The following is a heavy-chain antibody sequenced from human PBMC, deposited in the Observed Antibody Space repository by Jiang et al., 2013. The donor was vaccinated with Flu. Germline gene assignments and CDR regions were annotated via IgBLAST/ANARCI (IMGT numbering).Heavy chain of an antibody. V-gene: IGHV1-18*01. CDR2: ISAYNGNT. D-gene: IGHD3-9*01. Sequence: SGAEVKKPGASVKVSCKASGYTFTSYGISWVRQAPGQGLEWMGWISAYNGNTNYAQKLQGRVTMTTDTSTSTAYMELRSLRSDDTAVYYCARGARNYDILTGYPPYYYGMDVWGERDHGHRLL. J-gene: IGHJ6*04. CDR3: ARGARNYDILTGYPPYYYGMDV. CDR1: GYTFTSYG.